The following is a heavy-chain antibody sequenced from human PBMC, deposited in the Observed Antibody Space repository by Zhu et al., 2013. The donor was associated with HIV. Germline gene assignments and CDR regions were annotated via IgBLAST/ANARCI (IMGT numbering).Heavy chain of an antibody. Sequence: QVQLQESGPGLVKPSETLSLTCTVSGGSISSYYWTWIRQPPGKGLEWIGYIYYSGSTNYNPSLKSRVTISVDTSKNQFSLKLSSVTAADTAVYYCARVLEGGYWYFDLWGRGTLVTVSS. J-gene: IGHJ2*01. V-gene: IGHV4-59*01. D-gene: IGHD2-15*01. CDR1: GGSISSYY. CDR3: ARVLEGGYWYFDL. CDR2: IYYSGST.